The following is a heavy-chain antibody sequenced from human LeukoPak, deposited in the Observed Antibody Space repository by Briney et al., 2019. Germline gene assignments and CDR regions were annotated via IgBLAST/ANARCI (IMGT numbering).Heavy chain of an antibody. V-gene: IGHV3-48*01. CDR2: IGTSSTTI. Sequence: GGSLRLSCAASGFTFSSYTMNWVRQPPGKGLEWVSNIGTSSTTIYYADSVKGRFTISRDNAKNSLYLQMNSLRAEDTAVYYCAKENRYSSVDYWGQGTLVTVSS. CDR3: AKENRYSSVDY. CDR1: GFTFSSYT. D-gene: IGHD6-19*01. J-gene: IGHJ4*02.